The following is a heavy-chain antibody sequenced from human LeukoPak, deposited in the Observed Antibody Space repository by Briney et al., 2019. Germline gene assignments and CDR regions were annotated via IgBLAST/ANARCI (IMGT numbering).Heavy chain of an antibody. D-gene: IGHD4-17*01. CDR1: GGSFSGYY. CDR2: INHSGST. CDR3: AGIPFVSTVTTSYYLDY. Sequence: PSETLSLTCAVYGGSFSGYYWSWIRQPPVKGLEWIGEINHSGSTNYNPSLKSRVTISVDTSKNQFSLKLSSVAAADTAVYYCAGIPFVSTVTTSYYLDYWGQGTLVTVSS. V-gene: IGHV4-34*01. J-gene: IGHJ4*02.